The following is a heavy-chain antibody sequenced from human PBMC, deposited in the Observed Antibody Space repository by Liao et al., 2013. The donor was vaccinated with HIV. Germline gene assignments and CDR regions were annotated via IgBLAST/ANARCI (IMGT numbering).Heavy chain of an antibody. V-gene: IGHV4-39*07. CDR2: FYYSRGT. J-gene: IGHJ3*01. Sequence: QVQLQESGPGLVKPSETLSLNCTVSGVSISRSSYYWGWIRQPPGKGLEWIGSFYYSRGTNYNPSLKSRVTISVDTSNNQFSLRLTSVTAADTAVYYCARGGLNWGQGTMVTVSS. D-gene: IGHD3-16*01. CDR3: ARGGLN. CDR1: GVSISRSSYY.